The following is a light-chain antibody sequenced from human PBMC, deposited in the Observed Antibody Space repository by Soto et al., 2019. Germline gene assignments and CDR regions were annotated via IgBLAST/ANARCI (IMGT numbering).Light chain of an antibody. J-gene: IGLJ2*01. CDR2: RSD. CDR3: SARDDILSGVV. V-gene: IGLV1-47*01. Sequence: QSALTQPPSASGTPGQRVTISCSGSSSNIGSNHVYWYQQFPGMAPKLLMYRSDQRPTGVPDRFSGSKSGTSASLAISGLRSEDEADYYCSARDDILSGVVFGGGTKLTVL. CDR1: SSNIGSNH.